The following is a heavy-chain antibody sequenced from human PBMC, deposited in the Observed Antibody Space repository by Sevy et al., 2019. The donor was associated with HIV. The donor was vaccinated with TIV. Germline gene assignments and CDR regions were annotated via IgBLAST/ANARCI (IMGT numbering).Heavy chain of an antibody. J-gene: IGHJ6*03. CDR3: ARGYGSGSYAYYYYYMDV. CDR2: IYTSGST. Sequence: SETLSLTCTVSGGSISSGSYYWSWIRQPAGKGLEWIGRIYTSGSTNYNPSLKSRVTLSVDTSKNQFSLKLSSVTAADTAVYYCARGYGSGSYAYYYYYMDVWGKGTTVTVSS. V-gene: IGHV4-61*02. D-gene: IGHD3-10*01. CDR1: GGSISSGSYY.